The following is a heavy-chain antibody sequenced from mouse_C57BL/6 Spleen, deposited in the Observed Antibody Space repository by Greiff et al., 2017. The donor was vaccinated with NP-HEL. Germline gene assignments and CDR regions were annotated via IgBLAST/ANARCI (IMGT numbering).Heavy chain of an antibody. Sequence: VQLQQPGAELVRPGASVTLSCKASGYTFTDYEMHWVKQTPVHGLEWIGAIDPATGGTAYNQKFKGKAILTADKSSSTAYMELRSLTSEDSAVYYCTRGELGRAMDYWGQGTSVTVSS. V-gene: IGHV1-15*01. CDR1: GYTFTDYE. CDR2: IDPATGGT. D-gene: IGHD4-1*01. CDR3: TRGELGRAMDY. J-gene: IGHJ4*01.